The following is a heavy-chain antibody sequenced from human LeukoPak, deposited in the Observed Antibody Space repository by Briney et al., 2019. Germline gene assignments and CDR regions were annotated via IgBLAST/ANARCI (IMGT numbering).Heavy chain of an antibody. CDR1: DDSFSTHY. V-gene: IGHV4-59*11. J-gene: IGHJ3*02. CDR2: ISSIGST. CDR3: ARDLVTVTKGFDI. Sequence: SETLSLTCGVSDDSFSTHYWTWIRQPPGKGLEWIGYISSIGSTNYNPSLKSRVTISVDTSKNQFSLKLSSVTAADTAVYYCARDLVTVTKGFDIWGQGTMVSVSS. D-gene: IGHD4-17*01.